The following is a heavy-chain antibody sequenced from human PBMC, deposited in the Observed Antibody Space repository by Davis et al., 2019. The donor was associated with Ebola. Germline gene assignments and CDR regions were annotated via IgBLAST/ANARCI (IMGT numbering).Heavy chain of an antibody. CDR3: AKGADQLLYFGHPSRRDFDS. CDR1: GFNFRTHW. CDR2: INSVADNT. J-gene: IGHJ4*02. D-gene: IGHD2-2*02. V-gene: IGHV3-74*01. Sequence: GESLKISCEASGFNFRTHWMHWVRQTPGEGLVWLSRINSVADNTYYVDSVKGRFIISRDNAKNTLYLQMNSLRVDDTAVYFCAKGADQLLYFGHPSRRDFDSWGQGTLVAVSS.